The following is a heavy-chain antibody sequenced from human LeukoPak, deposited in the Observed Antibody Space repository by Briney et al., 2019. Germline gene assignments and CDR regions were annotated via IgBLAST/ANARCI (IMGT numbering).Heavy chain of an antibody. CDR2: IYHNGNT. CDR1: GGSISSGGYS. Sequence: PSETLSLTCAVSGGSISSGGYSWSWIRQPPGKGLEWIGYIYHNGNTYYSPSLKSRVTISVDTSKNQFSLKLSSVTAADTAVYYCARERDGYNVYWYFDLWGRGTLVTVSS. V-gene: IGHV4-30-2*01. D-gene: IGHD5-24*01. CDR3: ARERDGYNVYWYFDL. J-gene: IGHJ2*01.